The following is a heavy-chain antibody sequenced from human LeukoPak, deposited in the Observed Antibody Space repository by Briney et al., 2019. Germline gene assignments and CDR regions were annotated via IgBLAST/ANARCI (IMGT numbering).Heavy chain of an antibody. J-gene: IGHJ4*02. D-gene: IGHD4-17*01. CDR2: ISYDGSNK. V-gene: IGHV3-30-3*01. CDR3: ARDNDGDYDPIYFDY. CDR1: GFTFSSYA. Sequence: QAGGSLRLSCAASGFTFSSYAMHWVRQAPGKGLEWVAVISYDGSNKYYADSVKGRFTISRDNSKNTLYLQMNSLRAEDTAVYYCARDNDGDYDPIYFDYWGQGTLVTVSS.